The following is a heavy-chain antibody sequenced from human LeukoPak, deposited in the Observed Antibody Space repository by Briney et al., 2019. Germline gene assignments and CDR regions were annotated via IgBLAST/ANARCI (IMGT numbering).Heavy chain of an antibody. CDR3: ARADQWCSSTSCYPESYYYYYYMDV. D-gene: IGHD2-2*01. CDR2: INPSGGST. V-gene: IGHV1-46*01. J-gene: IGHJ6*03. CDR1: GYTFTSYY. Sequence: ASVKVSCKASGYTFTSYYMHWVRQAPGQGLEWIGIINPSGGSTSYAQKFQGRVTMTRDTSTSTVYMELSSLRSEDTAVYYCARADQWCSSTSCYPESYYYYYYMDVWGKGTTVTVSS.